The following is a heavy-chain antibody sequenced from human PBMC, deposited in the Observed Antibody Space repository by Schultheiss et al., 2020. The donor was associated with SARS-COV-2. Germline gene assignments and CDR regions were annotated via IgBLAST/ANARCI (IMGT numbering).Heavy chain of an antibody. J-gene: IGHJ4*02. Sequence: SETLSLTCAVSGYSISSGYYWGWIRQPPGKGLEWIGSIYHSGSTYYNPSLKSRVTISVDTSKNQFSLKLSSVTAADTAVYYCASRRLRLGELSLYGNDYWGQGTLVTFSS. V-gene: IGHV4-38-2*01. CDR3: ASRRLRLGELSLYGNDY. CDR1: GYSISSGYY. CDR2: IYHSGST. D-gene: IGHD3-16*02.